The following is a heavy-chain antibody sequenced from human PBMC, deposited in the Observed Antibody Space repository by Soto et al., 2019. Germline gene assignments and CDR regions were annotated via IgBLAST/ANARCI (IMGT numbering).Heavy chain of an antibody. CDR1: GYTLTSYA. J-gene: IGHJ4*02. CDR2: INAGNGNT. D-gene: IGHD6-13*01. V-gene: IGHV1-3*01. CDR3: ARDLGYSSSWPDY. Sequence: ASVKVSCKASGYTLTSYAMHWVRQAPGQRLEWMGWINAGNGNTKYSQKFQGRVTITRDTSASTAYMELSSLRSEDTAVYYCARDLGYSSSWPDYWGQGTLVTVSS.